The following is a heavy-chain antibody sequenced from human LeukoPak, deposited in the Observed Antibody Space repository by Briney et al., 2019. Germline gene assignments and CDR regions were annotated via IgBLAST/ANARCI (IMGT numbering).Heavy chain of an antibody. CDR1: GYTFTNYW. J-gene: IGHJ4*02. D-gene: IGHD3-10*01. CDR3: ARVSGAGSYCGVFDY. Sequence: GESLKISCKGSGYTFTNYWIVWVRQMPGKGLEWMGIVYPGDSDSRYSPSFQGQVTISADKSISTAYLQWSSLKASDTAMYYCARVSGAGSYCGVFDYWGQGTLVTVSS. CDR2: VYPGDSDS. V-gene: IGHV5-51*01.